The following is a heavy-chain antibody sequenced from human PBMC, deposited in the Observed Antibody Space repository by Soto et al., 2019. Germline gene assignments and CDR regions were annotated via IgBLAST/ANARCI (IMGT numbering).Heavy chain of an antibody. D-gene: IGHD2-15*01. CDR3: ARRYCSDSYCSYFDY. J-gene: IGHJ4*02. Sequence: QVQLHQWGAGLLKPSETLSLTCAVYGGSFTTYYWSWIRQSPGKGLEWIGEINHSGFTNYNPSLASRVTTSVDTSKNQFSLKLRSVAAADTAIYYCARRYCSDSYCSYFDYWGRGTLVSFSS. CDR1: GGSFTTYY. V-gene: IGHV4-34*01. CDR2: INHSGFT.